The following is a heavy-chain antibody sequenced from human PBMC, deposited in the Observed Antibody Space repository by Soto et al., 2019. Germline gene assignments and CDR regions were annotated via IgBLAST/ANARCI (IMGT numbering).Heavy chain of an antibody. Sequence: SVKVSCKASGGTFSSYAISWVRQAPGQGLEWMGGIIPIFGTANYAQKFQGRVTITADESTSTAYMELSSLRSEDTAVYYCAREGRGYSYGTFDYWGQGTLVTVSS. CDR1: GGTFSSYA. D-gene: IGHD5-18*01. V-gene: IGHV1-69*13. J-gene: IGHJ4*02. CDR3: AREGRGYSYGTFDY. CDR2: IIPIFGTA.